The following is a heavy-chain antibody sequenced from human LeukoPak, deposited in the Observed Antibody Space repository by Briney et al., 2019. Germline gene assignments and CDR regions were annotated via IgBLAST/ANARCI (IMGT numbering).Heavy chain of an antibody. D-gene: IGHD3-10*01. J-gene: IGHJ4*02. CDR2: ISSSSSYI. V-gene: IGHV3-21*01. CDR1: GFTFSSYS. Sequence: GGSLRLSCAASGFTFSSYSMNWVRQAPGKGLEWVSSISSSSSYIYYADSVKGRFTISRDNAKNSLYLQMNSLRAEDTAVYYCASWIYMVRGGREDYWGQGTLVTVSS. CDR3: ASWIYMVRGGREDY.